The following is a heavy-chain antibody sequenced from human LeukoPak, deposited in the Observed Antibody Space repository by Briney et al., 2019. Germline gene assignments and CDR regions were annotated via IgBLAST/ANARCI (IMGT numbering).Heavy chain of an antibody. CDR2: MSGGRGTT. D-gene: IGHD1-1*01. CDR3: AKGHSTSYFDS. J-gene: IGHJ4*02. CDR1: GFTFSNYV. V-gene: IGHV3-23*01. Sequence: GGSLRLSCAASGFTFSNYVMSWVRQAPGKALEWVSSMSGGRGTTSYAASVQCRFTISRDNSKNTLYLQMNSLRAEDTAIYYCAKGHSTSYFDSWGQGTLVTVSS.